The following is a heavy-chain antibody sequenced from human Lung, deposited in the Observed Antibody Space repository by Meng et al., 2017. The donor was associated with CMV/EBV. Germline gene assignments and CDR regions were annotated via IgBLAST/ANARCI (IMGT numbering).Heavy chain of an antibody. D-gene: IGHD4-17*01. CDR1: GIDFSSYG. CDR3: AKDFREYDRTTVSLDY. Sequence: GESLKISCAVSGIDFSSYGMVWVRQAPGKGLEWVAFIRYDGSNKYYGDSVKGRFTISRDNSKNTLYLQMNSLRIEDTAVYHCAKDFREYDRTTVSLDYWGQGXLVTVSS. V-gene: IGHV3-30*02. CDR2: IRYDGSNK. J-gene: IGHJ4*02.